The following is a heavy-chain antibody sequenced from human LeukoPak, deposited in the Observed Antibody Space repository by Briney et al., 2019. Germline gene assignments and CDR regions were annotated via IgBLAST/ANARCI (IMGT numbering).Heavy chain of an antibody. CDR1: VFTFSSYW. CDR2: IKQDGSEK. J-gene: IGHJ5*02. D-gene: IGHD6-13*01. Sequence: GGSLRLSCAASVFTFSSYWMTWVRQAPGKGLEWVANIKQDGSEKYYVASVKGRFTISRDNAKSSLYLQMNSLRVEDTAVYYCARGSGGSSWYNWSDPWGQGTLVTVSS. V-gene: IGHV3-7*03. CDR3: ARGSGGSSWYNWSDP.